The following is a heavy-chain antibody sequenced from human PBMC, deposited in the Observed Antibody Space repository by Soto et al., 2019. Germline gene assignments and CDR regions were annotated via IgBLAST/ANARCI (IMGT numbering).Heavy chain of an antibody. Sequence: GGSLRLSCAASGFTFSSYEMNWVRQAPGKGLEWVSYISSSGSTIYYADSVKGRFTISRDNTKNSLYLQMNSLRAEDTAVYYCAILGYCSGGSCYPGRGYYYYGMDVWGQGTTVTVSS. D-gene: IGHD2-15*01. V-gene: IGHV3-48*03. CDR1: GFTFSSYE. CDR3: AILGYCSGGSCYPGRGYYYYGMDV. CDR2: ISSSGSTI. J-gene: IGHJ6*02.